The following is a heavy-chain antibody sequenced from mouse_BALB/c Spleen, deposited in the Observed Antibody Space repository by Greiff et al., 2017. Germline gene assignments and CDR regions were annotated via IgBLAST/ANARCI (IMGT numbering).Heavy chain of an antibody. Sequence: QVQLKESGAELVRPGASVTLSCKASGYTFTDYEMHWVKQTPVHGLEWIGAIDPETGGTAYNQKFKGKATLTADKSSSTAYMELRSLTSEDSAVYYCTRRLTGTHYYAMDYWGQGTSVTVSA. V-gene: IGHV1-15*01. D-gene: IGHD4-1*01. CDR3: TRRLTGTHYYAMDY. CDR2: IDPETGGT. CDR1: GYTFTDYE. J-gene: IGHJ4*01.